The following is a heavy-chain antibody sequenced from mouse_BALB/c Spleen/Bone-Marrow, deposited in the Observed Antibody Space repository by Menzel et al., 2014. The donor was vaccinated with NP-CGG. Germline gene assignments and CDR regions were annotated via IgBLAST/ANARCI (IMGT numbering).Heavy chain of an antibody. CDR1: GYTFTNYW. CDR2: IYPSDSYA. Sequence: VQLQQSGAELVRPGASVKLSCKASGYTFTNYWLNWVKQRPGQGLEWIGNIYPSDSYANYNQKFKDKATLTVDKSSSTAYMQLSSPTSEDSAVYYCTRWSPYAMDYWGQGTSVTVSS. V-gene: IGHV1-69*02. CDR3: TRWSPYAMDY. J-gene: IGHJ4*01.